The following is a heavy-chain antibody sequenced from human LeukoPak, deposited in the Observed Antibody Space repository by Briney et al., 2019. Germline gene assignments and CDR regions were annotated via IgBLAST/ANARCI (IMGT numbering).Heavy chain of an antibody. J-gene: IGHJ6*03. CDR3: ASNYDSVEIYYYYYYMDV. V-gene: IGHV3-21*01. Sequence: GGSLRLACAASGFTFSSYSRNWVRQAPGKGLEWVSSISSSSSYIYYADSEKGRFTISRDNAKNSLYLQMNSLRAEDTAVYYCASNYDSVEIYYYYYYMDVSGKGTTVTVSS. CDR2: ISSSSSYI. D-gene: IGHD3-3*01. CDR1: GFTFSSYS.